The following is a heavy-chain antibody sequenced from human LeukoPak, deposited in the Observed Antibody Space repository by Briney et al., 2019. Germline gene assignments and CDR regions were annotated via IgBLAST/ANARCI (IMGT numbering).Heavy chain of an antibody. V-gene: IGHV3-48*04. CDR1: AFTFSSYW. CDR3: AREAAYYFDY. Sequence: GGSLRLSCAASAFTFSSYWMSWVRQAPGKGLEWVSYISSSGSTIYYADSVKGRFTISRDNAKNSLYLQMNSLRAEDTAVYYCAREAAYYFDYWGQGSLVTVSS. J-gene: IGHJ4*02. CDR2: ISSSGSTI.